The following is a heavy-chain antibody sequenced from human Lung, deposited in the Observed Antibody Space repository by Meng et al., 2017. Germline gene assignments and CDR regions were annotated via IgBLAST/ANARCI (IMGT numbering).Heavy chain of an antibody. V-gene: IGHV1-2*06. CDR2: INPKSGDT. J-gene: IGHJ4*02. D-gene: IGHD6-13*01. CDR3: ARDEDISAAGKLFGDY. Sequence: RVQSGAKVKNPGDSVKVSCKASGYTFPDYWLHWVRRAPGQGLEWMGRINPKSGDTHYAQRFQGRVTMTGDTSISTAYMELSGLRSDDTAMYYCARDEDISAAGKLFGDYWGQGTLVTVSS. CDR1: GYTFPDYW.